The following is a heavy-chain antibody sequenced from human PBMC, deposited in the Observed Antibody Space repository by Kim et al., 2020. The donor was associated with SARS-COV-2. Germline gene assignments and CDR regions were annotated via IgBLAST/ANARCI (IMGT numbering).Heavy chain of an antibody. CDR1: GGTFSSYA. J-gene: IGHJ4*02. V-gene: IGHV1-69*13. Sequence: SVKVSCKASGGTFSSYAISWVRQAPGQGLEWMGGIIPIFGTANYAQKFQGRVTITADESTSTAYMELSSLRSEDTAVYYCARENYYDSSGYGRDFDYWGQGTLVTVSS. CDR2: IIPIFGTA. CDR3: ARENYYDSSGYGRDFDY. D-gene: IGHD3-22*01.